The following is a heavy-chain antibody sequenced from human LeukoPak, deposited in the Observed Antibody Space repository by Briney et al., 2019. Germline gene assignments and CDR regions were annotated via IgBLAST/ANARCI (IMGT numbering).Heavy chain of an antibody. CDR1: GYSFTSYW. CDR2: IYPGDSDT. Sequence: GESLKISCKGSGYSFTSYWIGWVRQMPGKGLEWMGIIYPGDSDTRYSPSFQGQVTISADKSISTAYLQWSSLKTSDTAMYYCARLFYMATISGWFDPWGQGTLVTVSS. V-gene: IGHV5-51*01. D-gene: IGHD5-12*01. CDR3: ARLFYMATISGWFDP. J-gene: IGHJ5*02.